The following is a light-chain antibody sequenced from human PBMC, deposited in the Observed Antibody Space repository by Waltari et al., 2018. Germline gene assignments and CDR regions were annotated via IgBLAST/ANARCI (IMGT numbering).Light chain of an antibody. CDR2: DVF. CDR1: SSDIGSYHL. J-gene: IGLJ3*02. V-gene: IGLV2-23*02. CDR3: CSYAGSYTWV. Sequence: QSALTQPASVSGSPGPSITISCTGASSDIGSYHLVSWYQQPPGKAPKLMVYDVFYRPSGVSNRFSASKSGNTASLTISGLQAEDEADYYCCSYAGSYTWVFGGGTKLTVL.